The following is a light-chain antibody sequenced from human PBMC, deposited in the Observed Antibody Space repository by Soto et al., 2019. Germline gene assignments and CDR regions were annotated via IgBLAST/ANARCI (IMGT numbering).Light chain of an antibody. CDR1: SGDVGAYNF. V-gene: IGLV2-8*01. CDR3: SSYAVDNNFGV. J-gene: IGLJ2*01. CDR2: EVS. Sequence: QSVLTQPPSASGSPGQSVTISCTGTSGDVGAYNFVSWYQQHPGKAPKLMIYEVSQRPSGVPDRFSGSKSGNTASLTVSGLQAEDEADYYCSSYAVDNNFGVFGGGTKVTVL.